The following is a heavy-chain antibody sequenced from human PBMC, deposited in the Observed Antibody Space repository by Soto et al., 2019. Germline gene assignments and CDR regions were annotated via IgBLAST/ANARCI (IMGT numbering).Heavy chain of an antibody. V-gene: IGHV3-48*01. D-gene: IGHD2-15*01. CDR1: GFTFSSYS. CDR3: XXXXXXXWYDAFDI. J-gene: IGHJ3*02. Sequence: EVQLVESGGGLVQPGGSLRLSCAASGFTFSSYSMNWVRQAPGKGLEWVSYISSSSSTIYYADSVKGRFTISRDNAKXXXXXXXXXXXXXXXXXXXXXXXXXXXWYDAFDIWGQGTMVTVSS. CDR2: ISSSSSTI.